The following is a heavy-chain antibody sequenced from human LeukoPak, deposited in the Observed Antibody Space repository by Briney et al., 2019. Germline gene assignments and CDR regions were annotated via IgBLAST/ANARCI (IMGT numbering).Heavy chain of an antibody. CDR3: ARIRLGYCSSTSCLNWFDP. CDR2: IDWDDDK. J-gene: IGHJ5*02. V-gene: IGHV2-70*11. CDR1: GFSLRTSGMC. D-gene: IGHD2-2*01. Sequence: SGPALVKPTQTLTPTCTFSGFSLRTSGMCVSWIRQPPGKALEWLARIDWDDDKYYSTSLKTRLTISKDTSKNQVVLTMTNMDPVDTAAYYCARIRLGYCSSTSCLNWFDPWGQGTLVTVSS.